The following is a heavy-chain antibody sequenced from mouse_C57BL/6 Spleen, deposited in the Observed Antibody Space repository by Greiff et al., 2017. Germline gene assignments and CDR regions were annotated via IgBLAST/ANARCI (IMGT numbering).Heavy chain of an antibody. Sequence: EVKLMEPGGGLVKPGGSLKLSCAASGFTFSDYGMHWVRQAPEKGLEWVAYISSGSSTSYYADTVKGGFTISRDNANTTLFLQMTSLRSEDTAVYYCARKGDYAIDYWGQGTSVTVSS. CDR3: ARKGDYAIDY. J-gene: IGHJ4*01. CDR1: GFTFSDYG. CDR2: ISSGSSTS. V-gene: IGHV5-17*01.